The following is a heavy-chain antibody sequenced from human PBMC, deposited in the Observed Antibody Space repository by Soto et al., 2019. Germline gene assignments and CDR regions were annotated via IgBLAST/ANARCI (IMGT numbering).Heavy chain of an antibody. CDR3: ARDPSTGNADY. Sequence: PXGSLSLSCAAAGVTCSTYALNWVRQSPGKGLEWVSTISSDGDSTYYVDSVKGRFTVSRDNSKNTMYLQMNSLRAEDTALYFCARDPSTGNADYWGQGTLVTVSS. V-gene: IGHV3-23*01. D-gene: IGHD3-9*01. J-gene: IGHJ4*02. CDR2: ISSDGDST. CDR1: GVTCSTYA.